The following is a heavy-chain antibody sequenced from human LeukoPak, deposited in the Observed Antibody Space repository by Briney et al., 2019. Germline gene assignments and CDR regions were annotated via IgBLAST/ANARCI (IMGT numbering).Heavy chain of an antibody. CDR3: ARCPDYGVEYWYFDL. V-gene: IGHV4-59*01. J-gene: IGHJ2*01. D-gene: IGHD4-17*01. CDR1: GGSISSYY. CDR2: IYYSGST. Sequence: SETLSLTCTVPGGSISSYYWSWIRQPPGKGLEWIGYIYYSGSTNYNPSLKSRVTISVDTSKNQFSLKLSSVTAADTAVYYCARCPDYGVEYWYFDLWGRGTLVTVSS.